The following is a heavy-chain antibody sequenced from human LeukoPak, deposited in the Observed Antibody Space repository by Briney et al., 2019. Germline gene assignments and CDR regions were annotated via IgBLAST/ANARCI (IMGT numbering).Heavy chain of an antibody. J-gene: IGHJ6*02. CDR1: GFSFNSYT. CDR3: VRDVSRRIGMDV. Sequence: RSGGSLRLSCLASGFSFNSYTMNRVREAPGKGLEWVSTISPVSSYTWYAESVKGRFTISRDNPKNSLYLQMDSLRAEDTAVYYCVRDVSRRIGMDVWGQGTTVTVSS. D-gene: IGHD2/OR15-2a*01. CDR2: ISPVSSYT. V-gene: IGHV3-21*01.